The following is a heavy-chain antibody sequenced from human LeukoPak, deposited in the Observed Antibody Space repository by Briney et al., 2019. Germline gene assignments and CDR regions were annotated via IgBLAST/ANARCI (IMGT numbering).Heavy chain of an antibody. CDR1: GDSISTTRYH. V-gene: IGHV4-39*07. J-gene: IGHJ6*02. CDR2: INHSGST. CDR3: ARGDVKNYYNGMDV. Sequence: SETLSLTCAVSGDSISTTRYHWGWIRQPPGKGLEWIGEINHSGSTNYNPSLKSRLTISVDTSKNQFSLQLTSVTAADTAVYFCARGDVKNYYNGMDVWGQGTTVTV.